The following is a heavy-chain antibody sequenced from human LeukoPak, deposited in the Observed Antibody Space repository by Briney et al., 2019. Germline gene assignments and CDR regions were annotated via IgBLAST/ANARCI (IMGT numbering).Heavy chain of an antibody. D-gene: IGHD4-11*01. CDR2: ISSSSSYI. J-gene: IGHJ6*02. Sequence: GGSLRLSCAASGFTFSSYSMNWVRHAPGKGLEWVSSISSSSSYIYYADSVKGRFTISRDNAKNSLYLQMNSLRAEDTAVYYCALTQMTAVTTKGMDVWGQGTTVTVSS. CDR3: ALTQMTAVTTKGMDV. V-gene: IGHV3-21*01. CDR1: GFTFSSYS.